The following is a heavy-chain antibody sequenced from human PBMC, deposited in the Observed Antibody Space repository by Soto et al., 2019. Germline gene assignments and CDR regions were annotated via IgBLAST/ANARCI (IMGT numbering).Heavy chain of an antibody. CDR2: IYYSGST. Sequence: SETLSLTCTVSGGSISSSSYYWGWIRQPPGKGLEWIGSIYYSGSTYYNPSLKSRVTISVDTSKNQFSLKLSSVTAADTAVYYCARQWHRIGLEYSSSSAPRYSDYWGQGTLVTVSS. CDR1: GGSISSSSYY. D-gene: IGHD6-6*01. CDR3: ARQWHRIGLEYSSSSAPRYSDY. J-gene: IGHJ4*02. V-gene: IGHV4-39*01.